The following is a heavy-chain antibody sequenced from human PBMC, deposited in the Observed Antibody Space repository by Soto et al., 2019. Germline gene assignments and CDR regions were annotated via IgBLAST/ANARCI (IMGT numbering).Heavy chain of an antibody. CDR1: GGSFTSNNW. J-gene: IGHJ4*02. CDR2: IYRTGST. CDR3: ASRDPGTSVDY. V-gene: IGHV4-4*02. D-gene: IGHD1-7*01. Sequence: SETLSLTCAVSGGSFTSNNWWTWVRQPPGQGLEWIGEIYRTGSTNYNPSLKSRVTISLDKSENQFSLKVTSLTAAETAVYYCASRDPGTSVDYWGQGTLVTVSS.